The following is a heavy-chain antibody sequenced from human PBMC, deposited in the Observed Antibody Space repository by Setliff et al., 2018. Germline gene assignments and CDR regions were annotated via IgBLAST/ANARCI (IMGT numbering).Heavy chain of an antibody. CDR1: GFTFNGYA. J-gene: IGHJ6*02. Sequence: GESLKISCAASGFTFNGYAMNWVRQVPGKGLEWVAVISSDGNIKFHAESVKGRFTISRDNSKNTQYLQMHSLRVEDTAVYYCAREYYDSSGFSYGMDVWGQGTTVTVS. CDR2: ISSDGNIK. D-gene: IGHD3-22*01. V-gene: IGHV3-30-3*01. CDR3: AREYYDSSGFSYGMDV.